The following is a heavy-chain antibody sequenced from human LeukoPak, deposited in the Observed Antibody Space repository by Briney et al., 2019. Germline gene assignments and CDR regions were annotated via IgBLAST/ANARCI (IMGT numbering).Heavy chain of an antibody. Sequence: SETLSLTCTVSGGSISSYYWSWIRQPPGKGLEWIGEINHSGSTNYNPSLKSRVTISVDTSKNQFSLKLSSVTAADTAVYYCARGRRLQPLDPWGQGTLVTVSS. CDR1: GGSISSYY. J-gene: IGHJ5*02. D-gene: IGHD5-24*01. CDR2: INHSGST. V-gene: IGHV4-34*01. CDR3: ARGRRLQPLDP.